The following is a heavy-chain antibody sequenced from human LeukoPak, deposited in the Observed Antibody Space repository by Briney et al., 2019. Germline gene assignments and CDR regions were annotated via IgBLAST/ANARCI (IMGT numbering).Heavy chain of an antibody. D-gene: IGHD3-16*01. Sequence: GASVKVSCKASGYTFTGYYMHWVRQAPGQGLEWVGWINPKNGGSNYAQKFQGRVTMTRDRSISTAYMELSRLTSDDTAVYYCARARFWESPINWFAPWGQGTLVTVSS. CDR3: ARARFWESPINWFAP. CDR1: GYTFTGYY. V-gene: IGHV1-2*02. CDR2: INPKNGGS. J-gene: IGHJ5*02.